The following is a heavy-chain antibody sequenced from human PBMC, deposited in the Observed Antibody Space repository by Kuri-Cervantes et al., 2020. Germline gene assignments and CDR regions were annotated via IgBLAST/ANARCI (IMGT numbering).Heavy chain of an antibody. D-gene: IGHD5-12*01. CDR3: ARRRGSNWFDP. CDR1: GFTVSSNY. V-gene: IGHV3-66*01. Sequence: ETLSLTCAASGFTVSSNYMSWVRQAPGKGLEWVSVIYSGGSTYYADSVKGRFTISRDNSKNTLYLQMNSLRAEDTAVYYCARRRGSNWFDPWGQGTLVTVSS. CDR2: IYSGGST. J-gene: IGHJ5*02.